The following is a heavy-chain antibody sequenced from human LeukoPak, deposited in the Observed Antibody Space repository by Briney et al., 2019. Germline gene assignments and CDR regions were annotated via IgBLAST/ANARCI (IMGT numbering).Heavy chain of an antibody. J-gene: IGHJ6*03. Sequence: ASVKVSCKASGYTFTSYGISWVRQAPGQGLEWMGWISAYNGNTNYAQKLQGRVTMTTDTSTSTAYMELSSLRSEDTAVYYCARVALPYYYYYYMDVWGKGTTVTISS. CDR2: ISAYNGNT. CDR3: ARVALPYYYYYYMDV. V-gene: IGHV1-18*01. D-gene: IGHD2-15*01. CDR1: GYTFTSYG.